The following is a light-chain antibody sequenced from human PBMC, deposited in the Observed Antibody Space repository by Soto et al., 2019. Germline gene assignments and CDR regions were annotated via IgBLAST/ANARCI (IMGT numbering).Light chain of an antibody. CDR1: SSDVGGYNY. CDR3: SSYTSSSTRV. Sequence: QSARTQPASVSGSPGQSITISWTATSSDVGGYNYVSWYQQHPGKAPKLMIYEVSNRPSGVSNRFSGSKSGNTASLTISGLQAEDEADYYCSSYTSSSTRVFGGGTKLTVL. J-gene: IGLJ3*02. CDR2: EVS. V-gene: IGLV2-14*01.